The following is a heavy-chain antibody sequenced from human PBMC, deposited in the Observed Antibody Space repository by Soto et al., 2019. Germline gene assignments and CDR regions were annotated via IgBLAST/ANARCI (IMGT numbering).Heavy chain of an antibody. CDR3: ARVSGSYYYGMDV. CDR1: GGSISSSNW. D-gene: IGHD1-26*01. J-gene: IGHJ6*02. Sequence: SETLSLTCAVSGGSISSSNWWSWVRQPPGKGLEWIGEIYHSGSTNYNPSLKSRVTISVDKSRNQFSLKLSSVTAADTAVYYCARVSGSYYYGMDVWGQGTTVTVSS. CDR2: IYHSGST. V-gene: IGHV4-4*02.